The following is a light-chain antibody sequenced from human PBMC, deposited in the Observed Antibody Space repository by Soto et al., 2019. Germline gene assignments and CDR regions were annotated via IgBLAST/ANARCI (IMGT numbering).Light chain of an antibody. J-gene: IGKJ1*01. CDR1: QSVRSN. Sequence: IVMTKSPTTLSASPGERATLSCRASQSVRSNLAWYQQKPGQAPRLLIYGASTRATGIPARFSGSGSGTEFTLSIGSLQSEDFAVYYCQQYNDWPPTFGQGTKV. CDR2: GAS. V-gene: IGKV3-15*01. CDR3: QQYNDWPPT.